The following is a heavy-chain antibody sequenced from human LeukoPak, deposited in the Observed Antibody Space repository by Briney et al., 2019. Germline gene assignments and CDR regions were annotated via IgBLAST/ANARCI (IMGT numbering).Heavy chain of an antibody. Sequence: PGGSLRLSCAASGFTFSSYAVSWVRQAPGKGLEWVSANSGSGDSTYYADSVKGRFTISRDNSKNTLYLQMNSLRAEDTAVYYCAKPCRSGLSPFDAFDIWGQGTMVTVSS. V-gene: IGHV3-23*01. D-gene: IGHD6-19*01. CDR1: GFTFSSYA. CDR2: NSGSGDST. CDR3: AKPCRSGLSPFDAFDI. J-gene: IGHJ3*02.